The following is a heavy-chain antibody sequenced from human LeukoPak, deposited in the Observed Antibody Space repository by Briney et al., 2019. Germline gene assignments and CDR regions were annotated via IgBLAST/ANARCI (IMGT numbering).Heavy chain of an antibody. CDR1: GLTFSRFW. CDR3: ARGEYYYDGGY. CDR2: IKQDGSEK. V-gene: IGHV3-7*04. Sequence: GGSLRLSCAASGLTFSRFWMSWVRQAPGKGLELVANIKQDGSEKYYVDSVKGRFTISRDNAKNSLYLQMNSLRVEDTAVYYCARGEYYYDGGYWGQGTLVTVSS. J-gene: IGHJ1*01. D-gene: IGHD3-22*01.